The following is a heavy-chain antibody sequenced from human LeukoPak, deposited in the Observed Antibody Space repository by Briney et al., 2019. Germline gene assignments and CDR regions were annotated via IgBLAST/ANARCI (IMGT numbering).Heavy chain of an antibody. V-gene: IGHV3-21*01. J-gene: IGHJ4*02. CDR2: ISSSSRYI. D-gene: IGHD2-2*01. CDR3: ARDLYCSSTSCYGD. CDR1: GFTFSSYS. Sequence: GGSLRLSCAASGFTFSSYSMNWVRQAPGKGLEWVSSISSSSRYIYYADSVKGRFTISRDNAKNSLYLQMNSLRAEDTAVYYCARDLYCSSTSCYGDWGQGTLVTVSS.